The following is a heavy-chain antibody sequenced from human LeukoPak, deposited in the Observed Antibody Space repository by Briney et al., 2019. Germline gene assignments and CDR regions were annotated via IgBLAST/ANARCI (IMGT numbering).Heavy chain of an antibody. CDR3: AKFQIADSGSYLGWYYFDY. D-gene: IGHD1-26*01. J-gene: IGHJ4*02. CDR1: GFTFSSYA. Sequence: GGSLRLSCAASGFTFSSYAMSWVRQAPGKGLEWVSAISGSGGSTYYADSVQGRFTISRDNSKNTLYLQMNSLRAEDTAVYYCAKFQIADSGSYLGWYYFDYWGQGTLVTVSS. V-gene: IGHV3-23*01. CDR2: ISGSGGST.